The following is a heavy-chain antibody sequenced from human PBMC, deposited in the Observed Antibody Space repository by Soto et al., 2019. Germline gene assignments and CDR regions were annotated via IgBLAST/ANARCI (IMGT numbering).Heavy chain of an antibody. V-gene: IGHV3-30-3*01. CDR1: GFTFSSYE. Sequence: PGGSLRLSCAASGFTFSSYEMHWVRQTPDKGLEWVAIISYDGSNKYYADSVKGRFTFSRDNSKNMMYLQMNSLRAEDAAVYYCVRRSTLSYHGMDVWGQGTTVTVSS. CDR3: VRRSTLSYHGMDV. J-gene: IGHJ6*02. CDR2: ISYDGSNK. D-gene: IGHD4-4*01.